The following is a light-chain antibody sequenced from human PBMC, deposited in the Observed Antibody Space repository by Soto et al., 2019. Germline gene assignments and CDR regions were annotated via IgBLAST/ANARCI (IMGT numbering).Light chain of an antibody. CDR3: QQSYSTLRIT. J-gene: IGKJ5*01. V-gene: IGKV1-39*01. CDR2: AAS. CDR1: QSISSY. Sequence: DIQMTQSPSSLSASVGDRVTITCRASQSISSYLNWYQQKPGKAPKLLIYAASSLQSGVPSRFSGSGSGTDFTLTISSLQPEDFVTYYCQQSYSTLRITFGQGTRLEIK.